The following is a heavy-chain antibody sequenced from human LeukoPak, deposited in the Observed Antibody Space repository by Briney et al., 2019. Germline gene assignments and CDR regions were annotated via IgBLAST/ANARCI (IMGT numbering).Heavy chain of an antibody. V-gene: IGHV4-34*01. CDR1: GGSFSGYY. Sequence: PSETLSLTCAVYGGSFSGYYWSWIRQPPGKGLEWIGEINHSGSTNYNPSLKSRVTISVDTSKNQFSLKLSSVTAADTAVYYCAREGHDRSGYRNGYWGQGTLVTVSS. CDR2: INHSGST. D-gene: IGHD3-22*01. CDR3: AREGHDRSGYRNGY. J-gene: IGHJ4*02.